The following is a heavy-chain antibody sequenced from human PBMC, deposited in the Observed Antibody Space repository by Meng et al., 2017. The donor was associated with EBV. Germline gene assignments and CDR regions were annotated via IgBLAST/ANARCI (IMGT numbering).Heavy chain of an antibody. J-gene: IGHJ4*02. D-gene: IGHD2-2*01. CDR3: AKSSSSTPGVVDS. CDR2: IYDGGTT. Sequence: QGHLTESGPGLVKPSETLSLTCTVSGASVSGGTFHWSWIRQSPGKELQWIGYIYDGGTTIYNPSLKSRVTIFLDTSRNQFSLGLRSVTTADTAVYYCAKSSSSTPGVVDSWGQGTLVTVSS. V-gene: IGHV4-61*01. CDR1: GASVSGGTFH.